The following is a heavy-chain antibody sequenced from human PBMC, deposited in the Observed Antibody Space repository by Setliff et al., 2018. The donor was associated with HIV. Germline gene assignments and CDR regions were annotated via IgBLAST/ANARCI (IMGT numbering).Heavy chain of an antibody. CDR2: INHNKSS. CDR3: ARGGAVSADFDS. V-gene: IGHV4-34*01. J-gene: IGHJ5*01. CDR1: GESLSDYY. D-gene: IGHD3-16*01. Sequence: PSETLSLTCAVYGESLSDYYWSWIRQPPGKGLEWIGEINHNKSSDYNPSLKGRVTMSVDTSKNQFSLSLNSVTAAATAVYFCARGGAVSADFDSWGQGTLVTVSS.